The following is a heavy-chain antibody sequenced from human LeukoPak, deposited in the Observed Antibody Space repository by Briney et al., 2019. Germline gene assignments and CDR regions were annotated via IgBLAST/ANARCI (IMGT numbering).Heavy chain of an antibody. J-gene: IGHJ4*02. V-gene: IGHV1-8*01. CDR3: ARGGLLWYGELSHYDY. CDR2: MNPNSGNT. CDR1: GYTFTSYD. Sequence: GASVKVSCKASGYTFTSYDINWVRQATGQGLEWMGWMNPNSGNTGYAQKFQGRVTMTRNTSISTAYMELSSLRSEDTAAYYCARGGLLWYGELSHYDYWGQGSLLTVSS. D-gene: IGHD3-10*01.